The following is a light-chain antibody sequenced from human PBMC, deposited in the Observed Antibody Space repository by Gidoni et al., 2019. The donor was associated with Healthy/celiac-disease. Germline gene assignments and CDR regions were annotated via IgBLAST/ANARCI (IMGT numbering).Light chain of an antibody. J-gene: IGLJ2*01. CDR3: QVWDSSSDHLVV. Sequence: SSVLTQPPSVSVAPGQTARITCGGNNIGSKSVHWYQQKPGQAPVLVVYDDSDRPSGLPERFSGSNSGNTATLTISRVEAGDEADYYCQVWDSSSDHLVVFGGGTKLTVL. CDR2: DDS. CDR1: NIGSKS. V-gene: IGLV3-21*02.